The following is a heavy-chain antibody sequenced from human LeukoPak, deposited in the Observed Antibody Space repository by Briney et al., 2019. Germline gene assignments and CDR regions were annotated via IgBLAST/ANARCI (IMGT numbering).Heavy chain of an antibody. CDR2: IYYSGST. J-gene: IGHJ3*02. Sequence: PSETLSLTCTVSGGSISSYYWSWIRQPPGKGLEWIGYIYYSGSTNYNPSLKSRVTISVDTSKNQFSLKLSSVTAAGTAVYYCASSSGRSYNAFDIWGQGTMVTVSS. D-gene: IGHD1-26*01. CDR1: GGSISSYY. V-gene: IGHV4-59*01. CDR3: ASSSGRSYNAFDI.